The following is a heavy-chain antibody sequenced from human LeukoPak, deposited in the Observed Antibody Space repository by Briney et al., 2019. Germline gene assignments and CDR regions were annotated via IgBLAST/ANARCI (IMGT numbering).Heavy chain of an antibody. Sequence: PSETLSLTCAVYGGSFSGYYWSWIRQPPGKGLEWIGEINHSGSTNYNPSLKSRVTISVDTSKNQFSLKLSSVTAADTAVYYCARGGRWQLAFFDYWSQGTLVTVSS. CDR2: INHSGST. J-gene: IGHJ4*02. CDR3: ARGGRWQLAFFDY. CDR1: GGSFSGYY. V-gene: IGHV4-34*01. D-gene: IGHD6-6*01.